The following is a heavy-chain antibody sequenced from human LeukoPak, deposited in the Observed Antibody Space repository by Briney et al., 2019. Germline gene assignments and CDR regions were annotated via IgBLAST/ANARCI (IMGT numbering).Heavy chain of an antibody. Sequence: SETLSLTCTVSGGSISSYYWSWIRQPAGKGLEWIGRIYTSGSTNCNPSLKSRVTMSVDTSKNQFSLKLSSVTAADTAVYYCARDYYDSSGYWGYYYGMDVWGQGTTVTVSS. J-gene: IGHJ6*02. V-gene: IGHV4-4*07. D-gene: IGHD3-22*01. CDR3: ARDYYDSSGYWGYYYGMDV. CDR1: GGSISSYY. CDR2: IYTSGST.